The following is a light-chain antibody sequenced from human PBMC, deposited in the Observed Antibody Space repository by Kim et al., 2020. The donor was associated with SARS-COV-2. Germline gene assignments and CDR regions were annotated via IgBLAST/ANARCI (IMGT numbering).Light chain of an antibody. V-gene: IGKV1-33*01. CDR3: QHYQNLPRT. Sequence: ASVGDTVTITCQASQDIRIHLNWYQQKPGKAPKFLIYGASTLETGVPSRFSGSGYGTYFTLTISSLQPEDIATYYCQHYQNLPRTFGQGTKVDIK. CDR2: GAS. CDR1: QDIRIH. J-gene: IGKJ1*01.